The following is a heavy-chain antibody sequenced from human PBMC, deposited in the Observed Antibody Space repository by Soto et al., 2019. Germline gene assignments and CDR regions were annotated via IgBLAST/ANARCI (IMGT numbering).Heavy chain of an antibody. CDR1: GGSISSYY. V-gene: IGHV4-59*01. D-gene: IGHD2-2*01. CDR3: ARAMGYCSSTSCLENWFDP. CDR2: IYYSGST. J-gene: IGHJ5*02. Sequence: SETLSLTCTVSGGSISSYYWSWIRQPPGKGLEWIGYIYYSGSTNYNPSLKSRVTISVDTSKNQFALKLSSVTAADTAVYYCARAMGYCSSTSCLENWFDPWGQGTLVTVSS.